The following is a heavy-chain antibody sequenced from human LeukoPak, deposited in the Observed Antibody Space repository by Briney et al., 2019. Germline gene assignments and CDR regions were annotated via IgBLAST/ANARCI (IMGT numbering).Heavy chain of an antibody. Sequence: GESLKISCKASGYSFTNYWIAWVRQMPGKGLEWMGIFYPSDSDTRYSPSFQGQVTISADKSISTAYLQWSSLKASDTAIYYCARHMGSSSRVAPLGYWGRGTLVTVSS. J-gene: IGHJ4*02. D-gene: IGHD6-13*01. CDR2: FYPSDSDT. CDR1: GYSFTNYW. CDR3: ARHMGSSSRVAPLGY. V-gene: IGHV5-51*01.